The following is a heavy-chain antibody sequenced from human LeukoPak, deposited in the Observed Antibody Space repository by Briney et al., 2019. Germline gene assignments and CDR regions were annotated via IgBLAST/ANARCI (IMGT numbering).Heavy chain of an antibody. CDR3: AXXXXVLVAGRPKYNWFDP. CDR2: IYYSGST. Sequence: PSETLSLTCTVSGGSVSSSSYYWAWIRQPPGKGLEWIGSIYYSGSTSYNPSLKSRVTISVDTSKNQFSLKLSSVTARDTAVYXXAXXXXVLVAGRPKYNWFDPWGQGTLVTVSS. CDR1: GGSVSSSSYY. V-gene: IGHV4-39*01. J-gene: IGHJ5*02.